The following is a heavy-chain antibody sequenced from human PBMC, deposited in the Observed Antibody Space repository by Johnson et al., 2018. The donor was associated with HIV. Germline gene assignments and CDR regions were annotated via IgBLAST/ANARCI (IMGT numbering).Heavy chain of an antibody. Sequence: VQLVESGGGVVQPGRSLRLSCAASGFTFSSYAMHWVRQATGKGLEWVSEIDSVGDTYYPPSVKGRLATSRENANNSLYLEMSSLRAGDTAVYYCARRSARSGGFDLWGQGTMVTVSS. D-gene: IGHD2-8*02. CDR1: GFTFSSYA. V-gene: IGHV3-13*01. CDR3: ARRSARSGGFDL. J-gene: IGHJ3*01. CDR2: IDSVGDT.